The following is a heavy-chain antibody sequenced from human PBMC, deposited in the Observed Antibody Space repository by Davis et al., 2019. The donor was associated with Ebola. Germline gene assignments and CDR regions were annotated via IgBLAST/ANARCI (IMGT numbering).Heavy chain of an antibody. CDR1: GFTFSNYA. CDR3: AKGMSQYYYDRGYFDH. J-gene: IGHJ4*02. V-gene: IGHV3-23*01. D-gene: IGHD3-22*01. Sequence: PGGSLRLSCEVSGFTFSNYAMGWVRQAPGKGLEWVSGISGSDGSTYDADSVRGRFTISRDNSRNTLYLQMNSLRAEDTAVYHCAKGMSQYYYDRGYFDHWGQGALVTVSS. CDR2: ISGSDGST.